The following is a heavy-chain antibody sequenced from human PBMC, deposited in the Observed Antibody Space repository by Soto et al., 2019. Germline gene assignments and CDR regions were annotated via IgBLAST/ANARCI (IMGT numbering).Heavy chain of an antibody. Sequence: QVQLVQSGAEVKKPGASVKDSCKASGYTFTNFGISWVRQAPGQELEWMGWSSAHNGNTNDAKTFQRRATMATDTSTSTAYMELRSLRSAETDVYYCARGGTPIDSWGQGPLVTVSS. V-gene: IGHV1-18*01. CDR1: GYTFTNFG. J-gene: IGHJ4*02. CDR2: SSAHNGNT. CDR3: ARGGTPIDS. D-gene: IGHD3-16*01.